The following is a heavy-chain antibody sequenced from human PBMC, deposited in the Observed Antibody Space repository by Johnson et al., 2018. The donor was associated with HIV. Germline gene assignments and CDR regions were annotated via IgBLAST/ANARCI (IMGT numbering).Heavy chain of an antibody. Sequence: VQLMESGGGLIQPGGSLRLSCAASGFTVSSNYMSWVRQAPGKGLEWVSEIYSGGSTYYADSVKGRFIISRDNAKNTLYLQMNRLRAEDTAVYYCALSGGAAAYDAFDIWGQGTMVTVSS. CDR1: GFTVSSNY. V-gene: IGHV3-53*01. D-gene: IGHD6-13*01. J-gene: IGHJ3*02. CDR3: ALSGGAAAYDAFDI. CDR2: IYSGGST.